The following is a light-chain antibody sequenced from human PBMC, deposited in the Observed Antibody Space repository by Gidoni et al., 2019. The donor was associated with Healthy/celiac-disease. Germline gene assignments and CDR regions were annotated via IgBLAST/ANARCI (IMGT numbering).Light chain of an antibody. CDR3: QQSYSTPYT. Sequence: DIQMTQSTASLSASVGDRVTITCRASQSISSYLNWYQHKPGKAPKLLIYAASSWQSVVPSRFSGSGSGTDFTLIISSLQPEDFATYYCQQSYSTPYTFGQGTKLEIK. CDR1: QSISSY. J-gene: IGKJ2*01. CDR2: AAS. V-gene: IGKV1-39*01.